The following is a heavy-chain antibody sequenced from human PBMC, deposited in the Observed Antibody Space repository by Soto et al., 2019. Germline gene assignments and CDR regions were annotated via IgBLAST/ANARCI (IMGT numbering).Heavy chain of an antibody. Sequence: QVQLVQSGAEVKKPGASVKISCKASGYTFTRYTMNCVRQAPGQRIEWMGWINPDKGNTKSSQKFEDRVIITRDTSASTAYMDLSSLRSEDTAVYYCARGIATGELDPWGQGTLVNVYS. V-gene: IGHV1-3*01. J-gene: IGHJ5*02. D-gene: IGHD2-15*01. CDR3: ARGIATGELDP. CDR2: INPDKGNT. CDR1: GYTFTRYT.